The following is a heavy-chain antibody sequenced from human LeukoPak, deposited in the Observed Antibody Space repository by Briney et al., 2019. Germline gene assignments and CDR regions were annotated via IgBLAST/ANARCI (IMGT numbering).Heavy chain of an antibody. D-gene: IGHD6-19*01. CDR3: ARVYSSGWYYFDY. Sequence: SETLSLTCTVSGGSISSYYWSWIRQPPGKGLEWIGYIYYSGSTNYNPSLKSRVTISVDTSKNQFSLKLSSVTAADTAVYYCARVYSSGWYYFDYWGQGTLVTVSS. CDR2: IYYSGST. J-gene: IGHJ4*02. CDR1: GGSISSYY. V-gene: IGHV4-59*01.